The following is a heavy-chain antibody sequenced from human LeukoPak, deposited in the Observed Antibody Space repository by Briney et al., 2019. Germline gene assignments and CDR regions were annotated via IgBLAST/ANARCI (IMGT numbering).Heavy chain of an antibody. CDR1: GFTFSSYG. V-gene: IGHV3-33*01. J-gene: IGHJ4*02. Sequence: GGSLRLSCAASGFTFSSYGMHWVRQAPGKGLEWVAVIWYDGSNKYYADSVKGRFTISRDNSKNTLYLQMNSLRAEDTAVYYCARDGVRYSSSWYFDYWGQGTLVTVSS. D-gene: IGHD6-13*01. CDR3: ARDGVRYSSSWYFDY. CDR2: IWYDGSNK.